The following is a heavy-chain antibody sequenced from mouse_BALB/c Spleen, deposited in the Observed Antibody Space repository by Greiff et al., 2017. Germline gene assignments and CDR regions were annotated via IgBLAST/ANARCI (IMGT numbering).Heavy chain of an antibody. CDR1: GYSITSDYA. J-gene: IGHJ4*01. CDR2: ISYSGST. D-gene: IGHD2-14*01. Sequence: EVKLVESGPGLVKPSQSLSLTCTVTGYSITSDYAWNWIRQFPGNKLEWMGYISYSGSTSYNPSLKSRISITRDTSKNQFFLQLNSVTTEDTATYYCARYYRYDWAMDYWGQGTSVTVSS. V-gene: IGHV3-2*02. CDR3: ARYYRYDWAMDY.